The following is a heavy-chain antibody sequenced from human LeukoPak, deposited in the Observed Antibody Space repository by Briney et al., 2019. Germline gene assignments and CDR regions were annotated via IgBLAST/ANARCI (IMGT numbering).Heavy chain of an antibody. CDR2: IYYSGST. CDR1: GGSISSGGYY. J-gene: IGHJ4*02. D-gene: IGHD3-3*01. Sequence: SQTLSLTCTVSGGSISSGGYYWSWIRQPPGKGLEWIGYIYYSGSTNYNPSLKSRVTISVDTSKNQFSLKLSSVTAADTAVYYCARGPYDFWSGYYTDWGQGTLVTVSS. CDR3: ARGPYDFWSGYYTD. V-gene: IGHV4-61*08.